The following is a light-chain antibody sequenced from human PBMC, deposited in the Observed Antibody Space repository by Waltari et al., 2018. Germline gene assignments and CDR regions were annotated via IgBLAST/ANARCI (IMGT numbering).Light chain of an antibody. J-gene: IGLJ3*02. CDR1: SSDIGGYDF. V-gene: IGLV2-14*01. CDR2: EDT. CDR3: TSYTTSTTVL. Sequence: QSALTQPASVSGSPGQSITISCTGTSSDIGGYDFVSWYQQYPGMAPKLMIYEDTNRPSGVSGRFSGSKSGTTASLTISGLQPEDEADYYCTSYTTSTTVLFGGGTKVTVL.